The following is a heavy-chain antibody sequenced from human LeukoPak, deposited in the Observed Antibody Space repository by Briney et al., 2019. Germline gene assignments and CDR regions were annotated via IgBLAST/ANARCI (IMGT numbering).Heavy chain of an antibody. CDR3: ARENSGSYREFDY. CDR1: GGSISSSN. V-gene: IGHV4-4*07. J-gene: IGHJ4*02. D-gene: IGHD1-26*01. Sequence: SATQSLTCAVAGGSISSSNWSWLRQPAGKGVEWIGRIYTSGSTNYNASLQSRVTMSVDTSKNQFSLKLSSVSAADTAVFYCARENSGSYREFDYWGQGTLVTVSS. CDR2: IYTSGST.